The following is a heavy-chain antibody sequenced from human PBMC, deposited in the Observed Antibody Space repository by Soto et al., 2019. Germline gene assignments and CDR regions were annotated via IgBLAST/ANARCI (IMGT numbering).Heavy chain of an antibody. CDR2: IYYSGNT. CDR3: ASSSPFHY. J-gene: IGHJ4*02. V-gene: IGHV4-39*01. CDR1: NAYSISSTYY. Sequence: SHTCSVANAYSISSTYYWSWIRQPPGRGPEWIGSIYYSGNTYYKPSLKSRVSISIDTSRNQFSLKLTSVTAADTGVYYCASSSPFHYWGPGILVPVS. D-gene: IGHD6-6*01.